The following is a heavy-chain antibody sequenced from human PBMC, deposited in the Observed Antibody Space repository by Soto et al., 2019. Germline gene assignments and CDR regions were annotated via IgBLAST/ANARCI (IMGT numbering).Heavy chain of an antibody. CDR1: GFIFSDYY. CDR2: IGYTGSVV. V-gene: IGHV3-11*01. Sequence: PGGSLRLSCAASGFIFSDYYMTWIRQAPGKGLEWVSYIGYTGSVVYFADSVKGRFTISRDNAKKSLYLQLNILRAEDTAVYYCARGQIALDYWGQGALVTVSS. D-gene: IGHD2-21*01. J-gene: IGHJ4*02. CDR3: ARGQIALDY.